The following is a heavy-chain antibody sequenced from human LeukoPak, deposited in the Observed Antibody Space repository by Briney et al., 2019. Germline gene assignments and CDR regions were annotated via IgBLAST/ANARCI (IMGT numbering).Heavy chain of an antibody. V-gene: IGHV4-34*01. Sequence: SETLSLTCAVYGGSFSGYYWSWIRQPPGKGLEWIGEINHSGSTNYNPSLKSRVTISGDTSKNQFSLKLSSVTAADTAVYYCAASQFSAFDIWGQGTMVTVSS. CDR2: INHSGST. CDR1: GGSFSGYY. CDR3: AASQFSAFDI. J-gene: IGHJ3*02.